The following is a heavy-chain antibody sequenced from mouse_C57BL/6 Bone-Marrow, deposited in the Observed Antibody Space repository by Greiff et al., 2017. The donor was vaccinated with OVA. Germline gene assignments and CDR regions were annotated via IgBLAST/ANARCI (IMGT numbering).Heavy chain of an antibody. Sequence: EVMLVESGGGLVKPGGSLKLSCAASGFTFSSYTMSWVRQTPEKRLEWVATISGGGGNTYYPDSVKGRFTISRDNAKNTLYLQMSSLRSEDTDLYYCARFLLGFAYWGQGTLVTVSA. CDR1: GFTFSSYT. D-gene: IGHD6-1*01. J-gene: IGHJ3*01. V-gene: IGHV5-9*01. CDR3: ARFLLGFAY. CDR2: ISGGGGNT.